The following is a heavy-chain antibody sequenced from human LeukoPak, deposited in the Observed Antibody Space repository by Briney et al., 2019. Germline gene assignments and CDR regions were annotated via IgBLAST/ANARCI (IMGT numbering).Heavy chain of an antibody. Sequence: ASVKVSCKASGYTFTSYGISWVRQAPGQGLQWMGWISAYNGNTNYAQKLQGRVTMTTDTSTSTAYMELRSLRSDDTAVYYCARDLYSSGWSLADYWGQGTLVTVSS. CDR1: GYTFTSYG. D-gene: IGHD6-19*01. V-gene: IGHV1-18*01. J-gene: IGHJ4*02. CDR2: ISAYNGNT. CDR3: ARDLYSSGWSLADY.